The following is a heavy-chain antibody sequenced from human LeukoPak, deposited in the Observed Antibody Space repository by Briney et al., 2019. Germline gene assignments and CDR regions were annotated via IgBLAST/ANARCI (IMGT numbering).Heavy chain of an antibody. CDR2: ISNDGSNK. CDR3: AKDRRDGYSYLFDY. V-gene: IGHV3-30*18. CDR1: GFTFSSYG. Sequence: GGSLRLSCAASGFTFSSYGMHWVRQAPGKGLEWVAVISNDGSNKYYADSVKGRFTISRDNSQNTLYLQMNSLSTEDTAVYYCAKDRRDGYSYLFDYWGQGTLVTVSS. D-gene: IGHD5-24*01. J-gene: IGHJ4*02.